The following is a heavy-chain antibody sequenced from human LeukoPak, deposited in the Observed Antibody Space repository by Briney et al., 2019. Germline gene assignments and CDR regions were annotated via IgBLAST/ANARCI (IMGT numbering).Heavy chain of an antibody. CDR3: ARDLGIAARPGAFDI. V-gene: IGHV1-18*01. D-gene: IGHD6-6*01. CDR2: ISAYNGNT. CDR1: GYTFTSYG. J-gene: IGHJ3*02. Sequence: ASVKVSCKASGYTFTSYGISWVRQAPGQGLEWMGWISAYNGNTNYAQKLQGRVTMTTDTSTSTAYMELRSLRSDGTAVYYCARDLGIAARPGAFDIWGQGTMVTVSS.